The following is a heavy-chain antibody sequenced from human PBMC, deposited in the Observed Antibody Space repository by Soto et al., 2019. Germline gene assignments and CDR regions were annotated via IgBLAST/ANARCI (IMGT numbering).Heavy chain of an antibody. J-gene: IGHJ4*02. CDR2: INHSGST. Sequence: QVQLQQWGAGLLQPSETLSLTCAVYGGSFSGYYWSWIRQPPGKGLEWIGEINHSGSTNYNPSLKSRVTISADTSKNQFSLKLSSVTAADTAVYYCARGRYSSSWYPRYYYDYWGQGTLVTVSS. D-gene: IGHD6-13*01. V-gene: IGHV4-34*01. CDR1: GGSFSGYY. CDR3: ARGRYSSSWYPRYYYDY.